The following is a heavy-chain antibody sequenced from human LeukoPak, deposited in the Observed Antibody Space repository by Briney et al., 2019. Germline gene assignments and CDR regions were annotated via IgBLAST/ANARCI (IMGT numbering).Heavy chain of an antibody. CDR2: IIPIFGTA. J-gene: IGHJ4*02. CDR3: AREGVEGSDFWSGLIAHTYYFDY. CDR1: GGTFSSYA. V-gene: IGHV1-69*13. Sequence: GASVKVSCKASGGTFSSYAISWVRQAPGQGLEWMGGIIPIFGTANYAQKFQGRVTVTADESTSTAYMELSSLRSEDTAVYYCAREGVEGSDFWSGLIAHTYYFDYWGQGTLVTVSS. D-gene: IGHD3-3*01.